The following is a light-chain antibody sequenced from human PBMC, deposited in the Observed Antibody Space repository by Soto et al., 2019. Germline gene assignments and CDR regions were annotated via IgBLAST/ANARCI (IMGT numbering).Light chain of an antibody. Sequence: EIVLTQSPAALSVSPGGRATLSCRASQDVMYDLAWYQQKPGQAPRLLVYGASTRATDAPPRFRGSGSGREFSLTISSLQSDDFATYYCQQYRSWPRTFGQGSRVEIK. CDR2: GAS. CDR1: QDVMYD. V-gene: IGKV3-15*01. CDR3: QQYRSWPRT. J-gene: IGKJ1*01.